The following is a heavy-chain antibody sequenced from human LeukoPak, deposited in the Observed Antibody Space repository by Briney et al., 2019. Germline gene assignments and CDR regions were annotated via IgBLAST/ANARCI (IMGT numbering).Heavy chain of an antibody. V-gene: IGHV1-69*04. Sequence: SVKVSCKASGYTFTSYAISWMRQAPGQGLEWMGRIIPILGIANYAQKFQGRVTITADKSTSTAYMELSSLRSEDTAVYYCARARGAAHNWFDPWGQGTLVTVSS. CDR3: ARARGAAHNWFDP. D-gene: IGHD1-26*01. CDR1: GYTFTSYA. J-gene: IGHJ5*02. CDR2: IIPILGIA.